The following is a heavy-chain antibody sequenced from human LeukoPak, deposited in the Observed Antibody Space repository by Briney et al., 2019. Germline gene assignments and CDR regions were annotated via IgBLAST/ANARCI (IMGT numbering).Heavy chain of an antibody. CDR2: MNPNSGNT. V-gene: IGHV1-8*01. D-gene: IGHD3-9*01. CDR1: GYTFTSYD. Sequence: ASVKVSCKASGYTFTSYDINWVRQATGQGLEWTGWMNPNSGNTGYAQKFQGRVTMTRNTSISTAYMELSSLRSEDTAVYYCARGRLNGILTGYYTGYYFVYWGQGTLVTVSS. J-gene: IGHJ4*02. CDR3: ARGRLNGILTGYYTGYYFVY.